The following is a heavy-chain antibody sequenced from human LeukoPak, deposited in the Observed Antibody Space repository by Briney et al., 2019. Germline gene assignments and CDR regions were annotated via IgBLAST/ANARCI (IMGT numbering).Heavy chain of an antibody. Sequence: GRSLRLSCAASGFTFSSYAMHWVRQAPGRGLEWVADISYDGSNKYYADSVKGRFTISRDNSKNTLYLQMNSLRAEDKAVYYCARDDGDYVFDYWGQGTLVTVSS. J-gene: IGHJ4*02. CDR2: ISYDGSNK. D-gene: IGHD4-17*01. CDR3: ARDDGDYVFDY. CDR1: GFTFSSYA. V-gene: IGHV3-30*04.